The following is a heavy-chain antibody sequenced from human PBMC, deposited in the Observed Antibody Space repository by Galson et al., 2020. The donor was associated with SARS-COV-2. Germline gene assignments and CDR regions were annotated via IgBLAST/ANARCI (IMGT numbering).Heavy chain of an antibody. CDR2: INHPGST. D-gene: IGHD3-10*01. CDR3: TKRNDLRWCWELLLATYINDRDV. V-gene: IGHV4-34*01. CDR1: GGSFSGYY. J-gene: IGHJ6*02. Sequence: SETLSLTCAVYGGSFSGYYWNWIRQAPGKGLEWNGEINHPGSTNYNPSLKSRVPISVDTSTNQFSLKLNSVTAADTGVYYCTKRNDLRWCWELLLATYINDRDVWGQGTTVVVSS.